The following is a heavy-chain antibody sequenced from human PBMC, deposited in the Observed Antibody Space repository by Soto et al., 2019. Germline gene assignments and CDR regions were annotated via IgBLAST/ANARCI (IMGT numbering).Heavy chain of an antibody. CDR2: MNPNSGNT. J-gene: IGHJ5*02. Sequence: QVQLVQSGAEVKRPGASVNVSCKASGYAFTSYDINWVRQATGQGLEWMGWMNPNSGNTGYAQKFQGRVTMTSNTSISTAYMELSSLRSEDTAVYCCARESVGWFDPWGQGTLVTVSS. CDR1: GYAFTSYD. V-gene: IGHV1-8*01. D-gene: IGHD1-26*01. CDR3: ARESVGWFDP.